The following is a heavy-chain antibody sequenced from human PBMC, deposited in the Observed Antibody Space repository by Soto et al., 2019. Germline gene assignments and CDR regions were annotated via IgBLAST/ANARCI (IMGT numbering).Heavy chain of an antibody. CDR1: GFTVSSNY. V-gene: IGHV3-53*02. D-gene: IGHD2-15*01. CDR3: ASCGGGSCYAPFAFDI. J-gene: IGHJ3*02. Sequence: VQLVETGGGLIQPGGSLRLSCAASGFTVSSNYMSWVRQAPGKGLEWVSVIYSGGSTYYADSVKGRFTISRDNSKNTLYLQMNSLRAEDTAVYYCASCGGGSCYAPFAFDIWGQGTMVTVSS. CDR2: IYSGGST.